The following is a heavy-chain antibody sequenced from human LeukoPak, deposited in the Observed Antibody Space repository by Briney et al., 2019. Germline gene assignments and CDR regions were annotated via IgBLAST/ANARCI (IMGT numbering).Heavy chain of an antibody. CDR3: ARWRHSSGYYYDD. CDR2: ISSNGGST. D-gene: IGHD3-22*01. V-gene: IGHV3-64*01. Sequence: GGSLRLSCAASGFIFSSYTMHWVRQAPGKGLEYVPAISSNGGSTYYANSVKGRFTISRDNSKNTLYLQMGSLRAEDMAVYYCARWRHSSGYYYDDWGQGTLVTVSS. J-gene: IGHJ4*02. CDR1: GFIFSSYT.